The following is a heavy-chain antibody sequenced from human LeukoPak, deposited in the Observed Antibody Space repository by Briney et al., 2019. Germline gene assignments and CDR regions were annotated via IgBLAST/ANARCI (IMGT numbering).Heavy chain of an antibody. CDR2: ISYDGSNK. V-gene: IGHV3-30*03. Sequence: PGRSLRLSCAASGFTFSSYGMRWVRQAPGKGLEWVAGISYDGSNKYYADSVKGRFTISRDNSKNTLYLQMNSLRAEDTAVYYCLYDPIGVITLDAFDIWGQGTMVTVSS. CDR1: GFTFSSYG. CDR3: LYDPIGVITLDAFDI. D-gene: IGHD3-22*01. J-gene: IGHJ3*02.